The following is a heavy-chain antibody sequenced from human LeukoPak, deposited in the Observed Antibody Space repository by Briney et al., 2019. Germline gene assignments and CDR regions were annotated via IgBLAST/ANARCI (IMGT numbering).Heavy chain of an antibody. V-gene: IGHV1-69*04. J-gene: IGHJ3*02. CDR1: GGTFSSYA. D-gene: IGHD6-13*01. Sequence: SVTVSCKASGGTFSSYAISWVRQAPGQGLEWMGRIIPIFGIANYAQKFQGRITITADKSTSTAYVELSSLRSEDTAVYYCAGPPSPSSLDAFDIWGRGTMVTVSS. CDR2: IIPIFGIA. CDR3: AGPPSPSSLDAFDI.